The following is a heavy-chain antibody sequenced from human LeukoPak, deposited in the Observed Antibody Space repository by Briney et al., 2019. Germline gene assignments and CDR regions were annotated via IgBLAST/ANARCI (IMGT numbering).Heavy chain of an antibody. Sequence: GASVKVSCKASGYTFTSYGISWVRQAPGQGLEWMGIINPSGGSTSYAQKFQGRVTMTRDTSTSTVYMELSSLRSEDTAVYYCARVEGGIAAAGLRGAFDIWGQGTMVTVSS. CDR3: ARVEGGIAAAGLRGAFDI. CDR2: INPSGGST. CDR1: GYTFTSYG. J-gene: IGHJ3*02. V-gene: IGHV1-46*01. D-gene: IGHD6-13*01.